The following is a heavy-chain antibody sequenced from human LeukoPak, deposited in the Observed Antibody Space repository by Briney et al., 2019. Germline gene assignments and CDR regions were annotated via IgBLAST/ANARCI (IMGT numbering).Heavy chain of an antibody. Sequence: SETLSLTCTVSGGSISSGAYFWSWIRQHPGKGLEWIGFIYYSGTTYYNPSLKSRVTLSKDTTKNHFSLTLSSVTAADTAVYYCARAHGSGGDYFDHWGQGTLVTVSS. J-gene: IGHJ4*02. D-gene: IGHD5-12*01. V-gene: IGHV4-31*03. CDR1: GGSISSGAYF. CDR3: ARAHGSGGDYFDH. CDR2: IYYSGTT.